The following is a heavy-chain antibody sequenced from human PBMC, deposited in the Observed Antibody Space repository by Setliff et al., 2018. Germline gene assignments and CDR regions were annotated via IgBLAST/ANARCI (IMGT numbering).Heavy chain of an antibody. CDR1: GGTFSSYA. CDR2: IIPIFGTA. Sequence: SVKVSCKASGGTFSSYAISWVRQAPGQGLEWMGGIIPIFGTANYAQKFQGRVTITRDTSANTAYMELSSLRSEDTAVYYCARDTYIGDFWSGYYIQGQFDPWGQGTLVTVSS. V-gene: IGHV1-69*05. D-gene: IGHD3-3*01. CDR3: ARDTYIGDFWSGYYIQGQFDP. J-gene: IGHJ5*02.